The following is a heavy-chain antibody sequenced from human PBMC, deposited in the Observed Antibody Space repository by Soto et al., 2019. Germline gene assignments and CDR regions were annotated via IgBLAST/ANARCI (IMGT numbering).Heavy chain of an antibody. CDR2: IYYSGST. J-gene: IGHJ4*02. V-gene: IGHV4-31*03. CDR3: ARVSSPRDSSGYPYYFDY. CDR1: GGSISSGGYY. D-gene: IGHD3-22*01. Sequence: KASETLSLTCTVSGGSISSGGYYWSWIRQHPGKGLEWIGYIYYSGSTYYNPSLKSRVTISVDTSKNQFSLKLSSVTAADTAVYYCARVSSPRDSSGYPYYFDYWGQGTLVTVSS.